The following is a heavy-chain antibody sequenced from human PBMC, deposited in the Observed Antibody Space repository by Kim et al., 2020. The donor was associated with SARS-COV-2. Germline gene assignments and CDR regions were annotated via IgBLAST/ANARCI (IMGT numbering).Heavy chain of an antibody. CDR3: ARDDCSGGSCYGMADYYYYGMDV. D-gene: IGHD2-15*01. J-gene: IGHJ6*02. CDR1: GGTFSSYA. Sequence: SVKVSCKASGGTFSSYAISWVRQAPGQGLEWMGGIIPIFGTANYAQKFQGRVTITADESTSTAYMELSSLRSEDTAVYYCARDDCSGGSCYGMADYYYYGMDVWGQGTTVTVSS. CDR2: IIPIFGTA. V-gene: IGHV1-69*13.